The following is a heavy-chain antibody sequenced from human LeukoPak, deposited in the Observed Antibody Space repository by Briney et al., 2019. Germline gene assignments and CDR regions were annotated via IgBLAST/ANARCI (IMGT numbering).Heavy chain of an antibody. Sequence: PSETLSLTCTVPGGSISSSSYYWGWICQPPGKGLEWIGSMYCSGSTYYNPSLRSRVTISVDTSKNQFSLKLSSVTAADTAVYYCARGRWDCTNGVCYLNWFDPWGQGTLVTVSS. CDR3: ARGRWDCTNGVCYLNWFDP. CDR2: MYCSGST. CDR1: GGSISSSSYY. D-gene: IGHD2-8*01. V-gene: IGHV4-39*07. J-gene: IGHJ5*02.